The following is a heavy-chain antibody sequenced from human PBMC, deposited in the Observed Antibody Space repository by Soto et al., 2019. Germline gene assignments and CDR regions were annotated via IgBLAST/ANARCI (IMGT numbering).Heavy chain of an antibody. CDR2: IIPIFGTA. CDR1: GGTFSSYT. D-gene: IGHD6-13*01. V-gene: IGHV1-69*13. CDR3: AREHSSSWRFDY. J-gene: IGHJ4*02. Sequence: SVKVSCKASGGTFSSYTISWVRQAPGQGLEWMGGIIPIFGTANYAQKFQGRVTITADESTSTAYMELSSLRSEDTAVYYCAREHSSSWRFDYWGQGTLVTVSS.